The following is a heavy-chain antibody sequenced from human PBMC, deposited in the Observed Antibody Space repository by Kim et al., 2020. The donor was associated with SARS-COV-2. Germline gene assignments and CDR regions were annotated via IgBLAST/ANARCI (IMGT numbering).Heavy chain of an antibody. CDR3: AKIPHDSSGYVSYYFDY. CDR1: GFTFSSYG. V-gene: IGHV3-30*18. J-gene: IGHJ4*01. Sequence: GGSLRLSCAASGFTFSSYGMHWVRQAPGKGLEWVAVISYDGSNKYYADSVKGRFTISRDNSKNTLYLQMNSLRAEDTAVYYCAKIPHDSSGYVSYYFDY. D-gene: IGHD3-22*01. CDR2: ISYDGSNK.